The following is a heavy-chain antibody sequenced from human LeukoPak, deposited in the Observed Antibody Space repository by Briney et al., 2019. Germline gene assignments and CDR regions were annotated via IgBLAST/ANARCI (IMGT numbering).Heavy chain of an antibody. D-gene: IGHD5-24*01. CDR3: ARLSRDGYNWFDY. Sequence: PSETLSLTCTVSGYSISSGYYWGWIRQPPGKGLEWIGSIYHSGSTYYNPSLKSRVTMSVDTSKNQFSLKLSSVTAADTAVYYCARLSRDGYNWFDYWGQGTLVTVSS. CDR2: IYHSGST. V-gene: IGHV4-38-2*02. CDR1: GYSISSGYY. J-gene: IGHJ4*02.